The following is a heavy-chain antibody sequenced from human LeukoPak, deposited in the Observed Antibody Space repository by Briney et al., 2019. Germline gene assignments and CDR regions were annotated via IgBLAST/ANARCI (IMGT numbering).Heavy chain of an antibody. V-gene: IGHV4-59*11. CDR3: ATSPWYSSGPSF. J-gene: IGHJ3*01. D-gene: IGHD6-19*01. CDR2: IYYSGGT. Sequence: PGGSLRLSCAASGFTFSSHAMSWVRQAPGKGLEWIGYIYYSGGTNYNPSPKSRVTMSVDTSKNQFSLTLNSVTAADTAVYYCATSPWYSSGPSFWGQGRMVTVSS. CDR1: GFTFSSHA.